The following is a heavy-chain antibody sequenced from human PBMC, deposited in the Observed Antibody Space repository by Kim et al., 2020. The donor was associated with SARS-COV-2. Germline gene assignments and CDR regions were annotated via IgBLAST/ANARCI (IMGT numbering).Heavy chain of an antibody. Sequence: GGSLRLSCAASGFTFSSYGMHWVRQAPGKGLEWVAVIWYDGSNKYYADSVKGRFTIYRDNSKNTLYLQMNSLRAEDTAVYYCAKDRGDYARSPVSWFDPWGQGTLVTVSS. V-gene: IGHV3-33*06. CDR1: GFTFSSYG. J-gene: IGHJ5*02. CDR3: AKDRGDYARSPVSWFDP. CDR2: IWYDGSNK. D-gene: IGHD4-17*01.